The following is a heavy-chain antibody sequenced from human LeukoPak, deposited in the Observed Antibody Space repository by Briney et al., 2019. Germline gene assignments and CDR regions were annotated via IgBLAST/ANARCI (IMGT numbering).Heavy chain of an antibody. CDR2: IYYSGTT. J-gene: IGHJ1*01. V-gene: IGHV4-39*01. D-gene: IGHD2-8*01. CDR3: ARALRYEWFQH. CDR1: GGSISGSNYY. Sequence: SETLSLTCTVSGGSISGSNYYWGWIRQPPGKGLEWIGSIYYSGTTYYNPSLKSRVTISVDTSKNQFSLEVTSMTAADTAVYYCARALRYEWFQHWGQGTLVTVSS.